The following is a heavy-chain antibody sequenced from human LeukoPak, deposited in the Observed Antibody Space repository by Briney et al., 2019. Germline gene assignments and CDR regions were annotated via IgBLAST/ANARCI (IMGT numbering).Heavy chain of an antibody. CDR1: GGTFSSYA. Sequence: GASVKVSCKACGGTFSSYAISWVRQAPGQGLEWMEWIIPIFGTANYAQKFQGRVTSTADKSASTAYMELSSLRSEDTAVYYCARTDYYDSSGYSWYFDLWGRGTLVTVSS. CDR2: IIPIFGTA. V-gene: IGHV1-69*06. CDR3: ARTDYYDSSGYSWYFDL. D-gene: IGHD3-22*01. J-gene: IGHJ2*01.